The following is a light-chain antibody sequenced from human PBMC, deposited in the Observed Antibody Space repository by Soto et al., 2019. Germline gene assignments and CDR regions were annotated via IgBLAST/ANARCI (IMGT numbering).Light chain of an antibody. J-gene: IGKJ5*01. CDR3: QQRSNWPPEIT. Sequence: EIVLTQSPATLSLSPGERATLSCRASQSVSSYLAWYQQKPGQAPRLLIYDASNRATGIPARFSGSGSGTDLTLTISSLEPEDFEVYDCQQRSNWPPEITFGQGTRLEIK. CDR1: QSVSSY. V-gene: IGKV3-11*01. CDR2: DAS.